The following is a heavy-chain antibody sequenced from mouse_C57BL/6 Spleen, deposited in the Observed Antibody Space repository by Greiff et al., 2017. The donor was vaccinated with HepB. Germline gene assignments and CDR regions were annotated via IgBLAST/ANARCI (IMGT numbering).Heavy chain of an antibody. Sequence: VKLMESGPELVKPGASVKISCKASGYAFSSSWMNWVKQRPGKGLEWIGRIYPGDGDTNYNGKFKGKATLTADKSSSTAYMQLSSLTSEDSAVYFCAREDPGRYFDVWGTGTTVTVSS. J-gene: IGHJ1*03. CDR1: GYAFSSSW. CDR3: AREDPGRYFDV. CDR2: IYPGDGDT. V-gene: IGHV1-82*01.